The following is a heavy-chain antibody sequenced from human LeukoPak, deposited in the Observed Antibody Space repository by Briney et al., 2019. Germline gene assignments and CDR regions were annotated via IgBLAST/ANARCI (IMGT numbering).Heavy chain of an antibody. CDR3: ARASYDSYAFDI. Sequence: ASVKVSCMASGYTFTSYGISWVRQAPGQGLEWMGWISTYNGNTNYAQKLQGRVTMTTDTSTSTAYMELRSLRSDDTAVYYCARASYDSYAFDIWGQGTMVTVSS. CDR1: GYTFTSYG. D-gene: IGHD1-1*01. J-gene: IGHJ3*02. V-gene: IGHV1-18*01. CDR2: ISTYNGNT.